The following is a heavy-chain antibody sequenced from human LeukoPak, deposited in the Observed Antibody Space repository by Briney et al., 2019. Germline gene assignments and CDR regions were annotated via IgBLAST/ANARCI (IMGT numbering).Heavy chain of an antibody. V-gene: IGHV3-21*01. CDR3: IVVVPAAARNNWFDP. CDR2: ISSSSSYI. Sequence: GGSLRLCCAASGFTFSSYSMNWVRQAPGKGLEWVSSISSSSSYIYYADSVKGRFTISRDNAKNSLYLQMNSLRAEDTDPSGDIVVVPAAARNNWFDPWGQGTLVTVSS. CDR1: GFTFSSYS. J-gene: IGHJ5*02. D-gene: IGHD2-2*01.